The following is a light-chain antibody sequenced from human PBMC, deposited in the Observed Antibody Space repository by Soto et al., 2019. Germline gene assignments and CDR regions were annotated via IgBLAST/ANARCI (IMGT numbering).Light chain of an antibody. J-gene: IGLJ2*01. V-gene: IGLV2-8*01. CDR2: EVS. CDR3: SSYAGSNRV. Sequence: QSALTQPPSASGSPGQSVTISCTGTSSDVGGYNYVSWYQQHPGKAPKLMIYEVSKRPSGVPDRFSGSKSGNTASLTVSGLQAEDEADYYCSSYAGSNRVIGGGPKRTVL. CDR1: SSDVGGYNY.